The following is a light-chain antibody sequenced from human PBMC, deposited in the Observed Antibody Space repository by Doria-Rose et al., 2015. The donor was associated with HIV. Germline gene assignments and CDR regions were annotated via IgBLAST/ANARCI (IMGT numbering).Light chain of an antibody. J-gene: IGKJ5*01. CDR3: QQYGTSRGT. CDR1: QRVKSSY. Sequence: EIVLTQSPGTLSLSPGERATLSCRASQRVKSSYLAWYQQKTGQALRLLIYDASTRATGIPDRFSGSGSGTDFTLTISRLEPEDVAVYYCQQYGTSRGTFGQGTRLEIK. V-gene: IGKV3-20*01. CDR2: DAS.